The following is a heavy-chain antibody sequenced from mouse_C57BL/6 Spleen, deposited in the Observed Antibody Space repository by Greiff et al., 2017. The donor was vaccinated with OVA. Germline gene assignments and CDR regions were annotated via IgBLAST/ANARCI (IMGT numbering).Heavy chain of an antibody. CDR3: ARGGYYDYDGSAY. D-gene: IGHD2-4*01. J-gene: IGHJ3*01. Sequence: QVQLKQPGAELVKPGASVKLSCKASGYTFTSYWMQWVKQRPGQGLEWIGEIDPSDSYTNYTQKFKGKATLTVDTSSSTAYMQLSSLTSEDSAVYYCARGGYYDYDGSAYWGQGTLVTVSA. V-gene: IGHV1-50*01. CDR2: IDPSDSYT. CDR1: GYTFTSYW.